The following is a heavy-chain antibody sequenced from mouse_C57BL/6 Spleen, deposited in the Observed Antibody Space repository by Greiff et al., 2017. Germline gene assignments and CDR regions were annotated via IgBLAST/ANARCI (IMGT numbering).Heavy chain of an antibody. V-gene: IGHV1-55*01. D-gene: IGHD2-5*01. CDR1: GYTFTSYW. J-gene: IGHJ3*01. CDR2: IYPGSGST. CDR3: ARGNSNYGFAY. Sequence: FKLQQPGAELVKPGASVKMSCKASGYTFTSYWITWVKQRPGQGLEWIGDIYPGSGSTNYNEKFKSKATLTVDTSSSTAYMQLSSLTSEDSAVYYCARGNSNYGFAYWGQGTLVTVSA.